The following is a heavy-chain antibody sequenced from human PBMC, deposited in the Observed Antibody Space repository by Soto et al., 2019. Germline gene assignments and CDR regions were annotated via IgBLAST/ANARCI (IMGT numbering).Heavy chain of an antibody. D-gene: IGHD2-2*01. CDR2: IFSNDDK. CDR3: ALIKYCSRTACYLASFDP. J-gene: IGHJ5*02. CDR1: GLSLSNGRLG. V-gene: IGHV2-26*01. Sequence: SGPTLVNPTETLTLTCTVSGLSLSNGRLGVSWIRQPPGKALEWLAHIFSNDDKSYSTSLRSRLTISKDTSRSQVVLTMTNMDPMDSATYYCALIKYCSRTACYLASFDPWGQGTLVTVSS.